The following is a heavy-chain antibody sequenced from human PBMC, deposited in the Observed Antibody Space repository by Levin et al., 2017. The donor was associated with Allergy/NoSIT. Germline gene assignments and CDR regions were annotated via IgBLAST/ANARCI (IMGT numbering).Heavy chain of an antibody. CDR3: AREDGRDRRRNDAFDI. CDR2: IIPILGIA. V-gene: IGHV1-69*04. D-gene: IGHD5-24*01. CDR1: GGTFSSYT. Sequence: SVKVSCKASGGTFSSYTISWVRQAPGQGLEWMGRIIPILGIANYAQKFQGRVTITADKSTSTAYMELSSLRSEDTAVYYCAREDGRDRRRNDAFDIWGQGTMVTVSS. J-gene: IGHJ3*02.